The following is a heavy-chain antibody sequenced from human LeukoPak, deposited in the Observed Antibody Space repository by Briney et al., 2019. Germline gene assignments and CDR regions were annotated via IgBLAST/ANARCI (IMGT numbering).Heavy chain of an antibody. D-gene: IGHD2-15*01. J-gene: IGHJ5*02. CDR1: GITFSNYA. CDR3: GRSYCSGGSCYSGADFDP. CDR2: ISYDGSNE. Sequence: PGGSLRLSCAASGITFSNYAMHWVRQAPGKGLEWVAIISYDGSNENYVDSVKGRFTISGDNSKNTLYLQMNSLRREDTAVYYCGRSYCSGGSCYSGADFDPWGQGTLVTVSS. V-gene: IGHV3-30*04.